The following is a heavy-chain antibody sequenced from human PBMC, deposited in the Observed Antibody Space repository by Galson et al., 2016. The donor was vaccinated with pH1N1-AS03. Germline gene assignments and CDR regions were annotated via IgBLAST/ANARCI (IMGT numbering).Heavy chain of an antibody. D-gene: IGHD1-7*01. J-gene: IGHJ5*02. CDR1: GGTSRTSA. CDR2: IIPVFGPV. V-gene: IGHV1-69*05. Sequence: SVKVSCKASGGTSRTSAFNWVRQAPGQGLEWMGGIIPVFGPVIYSQKFQGRVTITTNESTSPAYMELSSLRSDDSAVYYCARGKELAPPFNWFDPWGQGTLVTVSS. CDR3: ARGKELAPPFNWFDP.